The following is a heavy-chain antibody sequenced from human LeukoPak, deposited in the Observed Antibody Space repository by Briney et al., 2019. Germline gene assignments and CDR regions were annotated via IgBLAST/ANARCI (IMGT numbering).Heavy chain of an antibody. CDR1: GFTFSSYG. J-gene: IGHJ4*02. D-gene: IGHD3-3*01. V-gene: IGHV3-30*18. CDR3: AKVDPILYYFDY. CDR2: ISYDGSNK. Sequence: GGSLRLSCAASGFTFSSYGMHWVRQAPGKGLEWVAVISYDGSNKYYADSVKGRFTISRDNSKNTLYLQMNSLRAEDTAVYYCAKVDPILYYFDYWGQGTLVTVSS.